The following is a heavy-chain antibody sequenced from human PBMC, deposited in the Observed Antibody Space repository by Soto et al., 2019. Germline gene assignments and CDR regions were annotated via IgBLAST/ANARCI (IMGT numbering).Heavy chain of an antibody. D-gene: IGHD3-10*01. Sequence: QVQLVESGGGVVQPGRSLRLSCAASGFTFSSHSIQWVRQAPGKGLEWVAVISYDGSIKYYADSVKGRFTISMDNSKNTAYLKMNSLRAEDTAVFYCAREWSTSGDIDYWGQGTLVIVSS. J-gene: IGHJ4*02. V-gene: IGHV3-30-3*01. CDR3: AREWSTSGDIDY. CDR1: GFTFSSHS. CDR2: ISYDGSIK.